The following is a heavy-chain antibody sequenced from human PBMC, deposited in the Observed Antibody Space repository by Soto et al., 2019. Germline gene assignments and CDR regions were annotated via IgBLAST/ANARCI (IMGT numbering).Heavy chain of an antibody. Sequence: PGQSLKISCKGSGYSSTSYWIGWVRQMPGKGLEWMGIIYPGDADTRYGPSFQGEVTISADKSIGTAYLQWSRRKASDTAMYYCARHGTRYCSCGSCGKYYYCYYGMDVWGQGTTVTISS. CDR1: GYSSTSYW. J-gene: IGHJ6*02. D-gene: IGHD2-15*01. CDR3: ARHGTRYCSCGSCGKYYYCYYGMDV. CDR2: IYPGDADT. V-gene: IGHV5-51*01.